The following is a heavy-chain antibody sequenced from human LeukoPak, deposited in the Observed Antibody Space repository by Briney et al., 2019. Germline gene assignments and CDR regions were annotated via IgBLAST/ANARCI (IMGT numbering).Heavy chain of an antibody. CDR1: GFSFSNYA. V-gene: IGHV3-23*01. CDR3: AKGSHYDASGYYREYYFDY. Sequence: GGSLRLSCVPSGFSFSNYAMSWVRQAPGKGLEWVSSISGSGGSTHYADSVKGRFTISRDKTKNTLYLQMNSLRAEDTAVYYCAKGSHYDASGYYREYYFDYWGQGTLVTVSS. CDR2: ISGSGGST. D-gene: IGHD3-22*01. J-gene: IGHJ4*02.